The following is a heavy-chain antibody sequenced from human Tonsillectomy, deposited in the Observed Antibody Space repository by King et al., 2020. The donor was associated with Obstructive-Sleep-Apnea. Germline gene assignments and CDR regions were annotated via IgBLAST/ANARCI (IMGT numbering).Heavy chain of an antibody. V-gene: IGHV3-23*04. CDR1: GFTFSTYA. D-gene: IGHD1-14*01. CDR3: EKDWSEAGRPFDS. J-gene: IGHJ4*02. CDR2: ISGSGGST. Sequence: VQLVESGGGLVQPGGSLRLSCAASGFTFSTYAMTWVRQAPGKGLEWVSGISGSGGSTYYADSVKGRFTISRDNSKNTLFLQMNSLRAEDTAIYYCEKDWSEAGRPFDSWGQEPVVPVPS.